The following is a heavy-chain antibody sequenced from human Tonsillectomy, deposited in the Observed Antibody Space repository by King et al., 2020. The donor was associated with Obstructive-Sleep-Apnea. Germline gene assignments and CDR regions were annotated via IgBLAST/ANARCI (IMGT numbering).Heavy chain of an antibody. Sequence: VQLVESGGGVVQPGRSLRLSCAASGFTFSSYGMHWVRQAPGKGLEWVALMSYDGKYKFYSDSEKGRFTIPRDTAKNTLYLQMSSLRAEDTAVYYCASAAMRAPAFDYWGQGTLVTVSS. D-gene: IGHD2-2*01. CDR2: MSYDGKYK. V-gene: IGHV3-30*03. CDR3: ASAAMRAPAFDY. J-gene: IGHJ4*02. CDR1: GFTFSSYG.